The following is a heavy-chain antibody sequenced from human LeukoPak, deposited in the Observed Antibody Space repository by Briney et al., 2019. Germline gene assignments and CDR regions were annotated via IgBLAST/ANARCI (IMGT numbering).Heavy chain of an antibody. CDR3: ARDRSGSYFHFDAFDI. CDR2: ISGSGSTI. V-gene: IGHV3-11*01. Sequence: GGSLRLSCAASGFTFSDYYMSWIRQAPGKGLEWVSYISGSGSTIHYADSVKGRFTISRDNAKNSLYLQMNSLRAEDTAVYYCARDRSGSYFHFDAFDIWGQGTMVTVSS. CDR1: GFTFSDYY. J-gene: IGHJ3*02. D-gene: IGHD1-26*01.